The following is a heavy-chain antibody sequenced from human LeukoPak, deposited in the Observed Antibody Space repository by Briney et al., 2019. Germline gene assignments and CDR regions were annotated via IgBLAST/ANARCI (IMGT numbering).Heavy chain of an antibody. CDR2: IYHSGSP. Sequence: PSGTLSLNCAVSGGSISSNNWWGWVRQPPGKGLEWIGEIYHSGSPNYNPSLKSRVTISVDKSRNHFFLNLSSVTAADTAVYYCARVNINNWHSCDYWGQGTLVTVSS. D-gene: IGHD1-1*01. CDR3: ARVNINNWHSCDY. J-gene: IGHJ4*02. V-gene: IGHV4-4*02. CDR1: GGSISSNNW.